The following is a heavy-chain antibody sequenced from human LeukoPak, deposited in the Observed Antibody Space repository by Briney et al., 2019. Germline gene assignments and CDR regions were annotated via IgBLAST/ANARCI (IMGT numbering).Heavy chain of an antibody. D-gene: IGHD2-15*01. Sequence: SETLSLTCTVSGGSISSGSYYWSWIRQPPGKGLEWIGYIYYSGSTNYNPSLKSRVTISVDTSKNQFSLKLSSVTAADTAVYYCARGYCSGGSCYSFDYWGQGTLVTVSS. J-gene: IGHJ4*02. CDR2: IYYSGST. CDR3: ARGYCSGGSCYSFDY. V-gene: IGHV4-61*01. CDR1: GGSISSGSYY.